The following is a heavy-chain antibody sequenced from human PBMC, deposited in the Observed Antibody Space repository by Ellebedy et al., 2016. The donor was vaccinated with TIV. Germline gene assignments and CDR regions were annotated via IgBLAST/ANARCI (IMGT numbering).Heavy chain of an antibody. CDR1: GFTFSSYA. CDR3: ARVESRLLFYGDYRKLDY. Sequence: GESLKISCAASGFTFSSYAMHWVRQAPGKGLEWVAVISYDGSNKYYADSVKGRFTISSDNSKNKLYLQMNSLRAEDTAVYYCARVESRLLFYGDYRKLDYWGQGTLVTVSS. CDR2: ISYDGSNK. V-gene: IGHV3-30-3*01. J-gene: IGHJ4*02. D-gene: IGHD4-17*01.